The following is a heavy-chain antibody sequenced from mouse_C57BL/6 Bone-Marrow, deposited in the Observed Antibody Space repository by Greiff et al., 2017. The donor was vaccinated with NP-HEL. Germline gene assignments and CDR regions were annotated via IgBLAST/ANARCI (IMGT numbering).Heavy chain of an antibody. CDR2: IYPGDGDT. V-gene: IGHV1-82*01. CDR3: ARKNYDWYFDV. CDR1: GYAFSSSW. D-gene: IGHD1-1*01. Sequence: QVQLKQSGPELVKPGASVKISCKASGYAFSSSWMNWVKQRPGKGLEWIGRIYPGDGDTNYNGKFKGKATLTADKSSSTAYMQLSSLTSEDSAVYFCARKNYDWYFDVWGTGTTVTVSS. J-gene: IGHJ1*03.